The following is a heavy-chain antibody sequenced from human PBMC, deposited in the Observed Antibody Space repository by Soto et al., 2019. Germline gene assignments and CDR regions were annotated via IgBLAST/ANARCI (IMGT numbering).Heavy chain of an antibody. D-gene: IGHD2-15*01. CDR3: ARRDCVGGSCYSLAGSFYYYMDV. Sequence: EVKLVESGGGLVQPGGSLRLSCAASGFTFSNYWMYWVRQAPGQGLVWVSRINSYGSVSSYADSVKGRLTISRDNVKNTLYLQMNIRRVVETAVYYCARRDCVGGSCYSLAGSFYYYMDVWGKGTPVTVFS. CDR1: GFTFSNYW. V-gene: IGHV3-74*01. J-gene: IGHJ6*03. CDR2: INSYGSVS.